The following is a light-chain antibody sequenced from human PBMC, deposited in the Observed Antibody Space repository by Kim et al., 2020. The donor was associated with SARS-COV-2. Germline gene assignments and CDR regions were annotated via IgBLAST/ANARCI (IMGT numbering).Light chain of an antibody. V-gene: IGKV3-15*01. CDR3: QQYNNWVS. CDR1: QSVTIN. Sequence: SVSPWERAPLSCRASQSVTINLAWYQQKPGQAPRLLIYGASTRATDIPARFSGSGSGTEFTLTISSLQSEDFAVYYCQQYNNWVSFGGGTKVDIK. CDR2: GAS. J-gene: IGKJ4*01.